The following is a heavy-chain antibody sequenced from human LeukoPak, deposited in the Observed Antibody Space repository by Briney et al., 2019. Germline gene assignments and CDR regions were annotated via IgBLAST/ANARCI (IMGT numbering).Heavy chain of an antibody. CDR2: IKQDGSEK. CDR3: ARDGRVVPAAPGDY. CDR1: GFTFSSYW. Sequence: SGGSLRLSCAASGFTFSSYWMSWVRQAPGKGLEWVANIKQDGSEKYYVDSVKGRFTISRDNAKNSLYLQMNSLRAEDTAVYYCARDGRVVPAAPGDYWGRGTLVTVSS. V-gene: IGHV3-7*03. J-gene: IGHJ4*02. D-gene: IGHD2-2*01.